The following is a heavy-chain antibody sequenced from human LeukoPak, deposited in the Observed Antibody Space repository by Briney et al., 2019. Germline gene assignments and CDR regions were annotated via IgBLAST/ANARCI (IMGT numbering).Heavy chain of an antibody. CDR3: ARVGPNWNNFDY. CDR1: GFTFSSYE. J-gene: IGHJ4*02. CDR2: IGSSGSAI. D-gene: IGHD1/OR15-1a*01. V-gene: IGHV3-48*03. Sequence: GGSLRLSCAASGFTFSSYEMNWVRQAPGKGLEWVSYIGSSGSAIYYADSVRGRFTISRDNAKNSLYLQMNSLRAEDTAVYYCARVGPNWNNFDYWGQGTLVTVSS.